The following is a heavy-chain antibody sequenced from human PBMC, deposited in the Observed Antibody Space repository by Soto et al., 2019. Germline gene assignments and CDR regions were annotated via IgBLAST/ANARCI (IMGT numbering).Heavy chain of an antibody. CDR2: ICHSGST. V-gene: IGHV4-30-2*01. CDR3: ARVSYGGELDY. Sequence: QLQLQESGSGLVKPSQTLSLTCAVSGGSISSGGYSWSWIRQPPGKGLEWIGYICHSGSTYYNPSLKSRVTISVDRSKNQFSLKLSSVTAAGTAVYYCARVSYGGELDYWGQGTLVTVSS. D-gene: IGHD4-17*01. CDR1: GGSISSGGYS. J-gene: IGHJ4*02.